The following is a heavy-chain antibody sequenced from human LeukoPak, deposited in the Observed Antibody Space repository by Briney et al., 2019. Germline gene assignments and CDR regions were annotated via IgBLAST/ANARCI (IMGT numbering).Heavy chain of an antibody. D-gene: IGHD3-10*01. CDR2: INHSGST. Sequence: SQTLSLTCAVYGGSFSGYYWSWIRQPPGKGLEWIGEINHSGSTNYNPSLKSRVTISVDTSKNQFSLKLSSVTAADTAVYYCAAYYDGSGSYSDYWGQGTLVTVSS. J-gene: IGHJ4*02. CDR3: AAYYDGSGSYSDY. V-gene: IGHV4-34*01. CDR1: GGSFSGYY.